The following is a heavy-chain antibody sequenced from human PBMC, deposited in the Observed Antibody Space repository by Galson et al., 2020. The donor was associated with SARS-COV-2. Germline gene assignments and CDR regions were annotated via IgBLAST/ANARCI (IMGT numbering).Heavy chain of an antibody. CDR1: GFTFDDYA. V-gene: IGHV3-9*01. Sequence: GGSLRLSCAASGFTFDDYAMHWVRQAPGKGLEWVSGISWNSGSIGYADSVKGRFTISRDNAKNSLYLQMNSLRAEDTALYYCAGTIVGADYNWFDPWGQGTLVTVSS. J-gene: IGHJ5*02. CDR3: AGTIVGADYNWFDP. D-gene: IGHD1-26*01. CDR2: ISWNSGSI.